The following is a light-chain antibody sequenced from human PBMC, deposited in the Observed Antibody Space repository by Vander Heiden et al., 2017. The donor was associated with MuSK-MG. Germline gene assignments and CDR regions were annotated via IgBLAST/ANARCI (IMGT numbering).Light chain of an antibody. CDR1: QSLLHSNGYNS. V-gene: IGKV2-28*01. CDR3: MQALQTPLT. Sequence: DIVMTHSPLPLRVTPGEPASISCRSSQSLLHSNGYNSLDWYLQKPGQSPQLLIYLGSNRASGVPDRFSGSGSGTDFTLKISRVEAEDVGVYYCMQALQTPLTFGGGTKVEIK. CDR2: LGS. J-gene: IGKJ4*01.